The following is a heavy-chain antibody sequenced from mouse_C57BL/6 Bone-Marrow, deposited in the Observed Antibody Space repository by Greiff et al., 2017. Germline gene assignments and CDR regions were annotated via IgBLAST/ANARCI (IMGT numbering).Heavy chain of an antibody. D-gene: IGHD2-4*01. J-gene: IGHJ1*03. CDR3: ARWEYEYDWYFDV. CDR1: GYTFTSYW. V-gene: IGHV1-55*01. Sequence: QVQLQQPGAELVKPGASVKMSCKASGYTFTSYWITCVKQRPGQGLEWIGDIYPGSGSTNYNEKFKSKATLTVDTSSSTAYMQLSSLTSEASAVYYCARWEYEYDWYFDVWGTGTTVTVSS. CDR2: IYPGSGST.